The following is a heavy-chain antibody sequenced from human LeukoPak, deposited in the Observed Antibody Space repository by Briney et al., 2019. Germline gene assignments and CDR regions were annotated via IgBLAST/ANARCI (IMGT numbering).Heavy chain of an antibody. CDR1: GFTFSSYS. V-gene: IGHV3-48*01. Sequence: GGSLRLSCAASGFTFSSYSLTWVRQAPGKGLEWVSYISPSSSSMYYADSVKGRFTISRDNARNSLYLQMNSLSTEDTALYYCARDAASGNNWFDPWGQGTLVTVSS. CDR2: ISPSSSSM. CDR3: ARDAASGNNWFDP. D-gene: IGHD3-3*01. J-gene: IGHJ5*02.